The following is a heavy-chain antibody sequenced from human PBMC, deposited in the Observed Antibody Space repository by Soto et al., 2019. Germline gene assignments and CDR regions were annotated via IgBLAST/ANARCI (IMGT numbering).Heavy chain of an antibody. J-gene: IGHJ6*02. CDR1: GGTFSSYA. D-gene: IGHD2-21*01. CDR2: IIPIFGTA. Sequence: QVQLVQSGAEVKKPGSSVKVSCKASGGTFSSYAISWVRQAPGQGLEWMGGIIPIFGTANYAQKFQGRVRINADESTSPAYMELSSLRSEDTAVYYCARVSVEMATFHYGMDVWGQGTTVTVSS. CDR3: ARVSVEMATFHYGMDV. V-gene: IGHV1-69*01.